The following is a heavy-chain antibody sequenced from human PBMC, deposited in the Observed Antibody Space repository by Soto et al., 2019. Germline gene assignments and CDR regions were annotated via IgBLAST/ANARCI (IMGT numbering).Heavy chain of an antibody. CDR2: IIPIFGTA. J-gene: IGHJ5*02. Sequence: QVQLVQSGAEVKKPGSSVKVSCKASGGTFSSYAISWVRQAPGQGHEWMGGIIPIFGTANYAQKFPGRVTITADESTRTADLELSSLRSEDTAVYYCARAQGELKVSAQEGFAPGGKRTLVTFAS. V-gene: IGHV1-69*01. CDR1: GGTFSSYA. CDR3: ARAQGELKVSAQEGFAP. D-gene: IGHD2-8*01.